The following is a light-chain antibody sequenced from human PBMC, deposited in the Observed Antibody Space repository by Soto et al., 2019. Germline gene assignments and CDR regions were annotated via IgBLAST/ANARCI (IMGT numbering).Light chain of an antibody. J-gene: IGLJ1*01. Sequence: QSALTQPASVSGSPGQSITISCTGTGSDVGGYHYVSWYQQYPGKAPKVMIYDVSNRPSGVSNRFSGSKSGTTASLTISGREAEDEADYYCSSYTSSSTYVFGTGTKLTVL. V-gene: IGLV2-14*01. CDR3: SSYTSSSTYV. CDR1: GSDVGGYHY. CDR2: DVS.